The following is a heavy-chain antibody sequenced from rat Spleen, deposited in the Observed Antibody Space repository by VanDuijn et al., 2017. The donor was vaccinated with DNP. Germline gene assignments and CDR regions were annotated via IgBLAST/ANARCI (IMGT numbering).Heavy chain of an antibody. CDR3: ARSRYYSSYIYDYYVMDA. Sequence: EVKLVESGGGLVQPGRSLKLSCAASGFNFNDYWMGWVRQSPGKGLEWIGEINKDSSTINYTPSLKDKFTISRDNAQNTLYLQMSKLGSEDTAIYYCARSRYYSSYIYDYYVMDAWGQGASVTVSS. CDR2: INKDSSTI. V-gene: IGHV4-2*01. D-gene: IGHD1-2*01. J-gene: IGHJ4*01. CDR1: GFNFNDYW.